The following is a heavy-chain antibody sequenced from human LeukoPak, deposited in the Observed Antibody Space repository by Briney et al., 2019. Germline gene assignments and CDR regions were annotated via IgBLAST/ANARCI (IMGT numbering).Heavy chain of an antibody. Sequence: ASVKVSCKASGYTFTNYDINWVRQATGQGLEWMGWMNSNSGNTGYAQKFQGRVTMTRNTSISTAYMELSSLRSEDTAVYYCAREGSGAGTRFDYWGQGTLVTVSS. J-gene: IGHJ4*02. CDR1: GYTFTNYD. CDR2: MNSNSGNT. D-gene: IGHD6-19*01. CDR3: AREGSGAGTRFDY. V-gene: IGHV1-8*01.